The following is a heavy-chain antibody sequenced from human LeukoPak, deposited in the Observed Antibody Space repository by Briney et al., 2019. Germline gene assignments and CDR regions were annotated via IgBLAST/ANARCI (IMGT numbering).Heavy chain of an antibody. CDR3: AKTHGWSTNYYFDY. Sequence: PGRSLRLSCAASGLTFSNYAMHWVRQAPGEGLEWVAVISYDGSNKYYGDSVKGRFTISRDNSRNMLYLQMDSLRAEDTAVYYCAKTHGWSTNYYFDYWGPGTLVTVSS. V-gene: IGHV3-30*18. CDR1: GLTFSNYA. CDR2: ISYDGSNK. D-gene: IGHD6-19*01. J-gene: IGHJ4*02.